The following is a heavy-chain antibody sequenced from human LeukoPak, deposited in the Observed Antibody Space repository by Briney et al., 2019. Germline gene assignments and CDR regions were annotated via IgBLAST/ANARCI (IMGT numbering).Heavy chain of an antibody. CDR1: GFTFSFYW. CDR2: MNRDGSEI. CDR3: ACDLGFSTFDN. Sequence: GGSLRLSCAASGFTFSFYWMSWVRQAPGKGLEWVANMNRDGSEINYVDSVRGRFTISRDNAKNSLYLQMNSLRAEDTAVYFCACDLGFSTFDNWGQGTLVTVSS. J-gene: IGHJ4*02. D-gene: IGHD2/OR15-2a*01. V-gene: IGHV3-7*01.